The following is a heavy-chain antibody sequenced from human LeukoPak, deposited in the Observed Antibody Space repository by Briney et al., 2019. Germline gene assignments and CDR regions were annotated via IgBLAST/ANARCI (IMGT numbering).Heavy chain of an antibody. CDR3: ARGGGMRSWYDFDY. J-gene: IGHJ4*02. V-gene: IGHV3-7*04. CDR1: GFTFSNYW. CDR2: IKEAGSEK. Sequence: GGSLRLSCAASGFTFSNYWMSWVRQAPGKGLEFMANIKEAGSEKYYVDSVKGRFTISRDNDKNLVHLQMNSLRAEDTAVYYCARGGGMRSWYDFDYWGQGTLVTVSS. D-gene: IGHD6-13*01.